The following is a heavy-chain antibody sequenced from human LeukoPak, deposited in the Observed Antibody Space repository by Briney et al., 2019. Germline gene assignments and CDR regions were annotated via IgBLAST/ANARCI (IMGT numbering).Heavy chain of an antibody. J-gene: IGHJ4*02. D-gene: IGHD2-15*01. CDR2: MSASGGNT. Sequence: GGSLRLSCAASGFTFSSSEMNWVRQAPGKGLEWVSYMSASGGNTYYADSVKGRFIISRDNAKNSLYLQMSSLRAEDTAVYYCAREGSGRDPDYWGQGTLVTASS. V-gene: IGHV3-48*03. CDR3: AREGSGRDPDY. CDR1: GFTFSSSE.